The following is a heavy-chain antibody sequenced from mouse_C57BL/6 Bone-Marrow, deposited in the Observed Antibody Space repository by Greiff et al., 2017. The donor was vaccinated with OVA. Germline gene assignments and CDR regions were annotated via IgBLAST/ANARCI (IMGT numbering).Heavy chain of an antibody. CDR1: GYTFTSYG. CDR3: ARSTYDGYYVAWFAY. Sequence: VQLVESGAELARPGASVKLSCKASGYTFTSYGISWVKQRTGQGLEWIGEIYPRSGNTYYNEKIKGKATLTEDKSSSTAYMELRSLTSEDSAVYFCARSTYDGYYVAWFAYWGQGTLVTVSA. D-gene: IGHD2-3*01. V-gene: IGHV1-81*01. CDR2: IYPRSGNT. J-gene: IGHJ3*01.